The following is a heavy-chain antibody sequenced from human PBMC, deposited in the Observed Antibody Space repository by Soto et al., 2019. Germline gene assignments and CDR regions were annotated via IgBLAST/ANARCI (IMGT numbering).Heavy chain of an antibody. V-gene: IGHV3-53*01. J-gene: IGHJ4*02. Sequence: EVQVVESGGGLIQPGGSLRLSCEVSGFSVTANYMSWVRQAPGKGLDWVSVIYSGGSTFYIDSVKGRFSISSDISKNTLYLQMNSLRAEDTAVYDCHGYGYCGQGTLVTVSS. D-gene: IGHD5-12*01. CDR2: IYSGGST. CDR1: GFSVTANY. CDR3: HGYGY.